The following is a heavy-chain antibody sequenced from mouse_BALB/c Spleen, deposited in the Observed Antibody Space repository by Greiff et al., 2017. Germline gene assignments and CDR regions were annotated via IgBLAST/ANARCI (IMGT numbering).Heavy chain of an antibody. J-gene: IGHJ2*01. CDR1: GFAFSSYD. Sequence: EVKLVESGGGLVKPGGSLKLSCAASGFAFSSYDMSWVRQTPEKRLEWVAYISSGGGSTYYPDTVKGRFTISRDNAKNTLYLQMSSLKSEDTAMYYCARHGGPSYFDYWGQGTTLTVSS. CDR2: ISSGGGST. V-gene: IGHV5-12-1*01. CDR3: ARHGGPSYFDY.